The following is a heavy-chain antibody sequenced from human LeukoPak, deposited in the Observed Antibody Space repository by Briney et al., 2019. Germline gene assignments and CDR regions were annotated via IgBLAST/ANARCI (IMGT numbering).Heavy chain of an antibody. Sequence: ASVKVSCKASGFTFTSSAMQWVRQARGQRLEWIGWIVVGSGNTNYAQKFQERVTITRDMSTSTAYMEVSSLRSEDTAVYYCAAVLGGWPYYYYGMDVWGQGTTVTVSS. D-gene: IGHD6-19*01. CDR1: GFTFTSSA. J-gene: IGHJ6*02. CDR3: AAVLGGWPYYYYGMDV. CDR2: IVVGSGNT. V-gene: IGHV1-58*02.